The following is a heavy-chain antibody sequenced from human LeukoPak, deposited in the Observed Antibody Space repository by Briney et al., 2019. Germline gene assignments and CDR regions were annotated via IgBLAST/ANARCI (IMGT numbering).Heavy chain of an antibody. V-gene: IGHV1-3*01. CDR3: AMSVEMPPIPSFDY. CDR2: VSAAINP. J-gene: IGHJ4*02. Sequence: ASVKVSCKTSGYIFTPHHIHWMRQAPGQGLELLGWVSAAINPEYSQKFQGRVVITRDASATTSYLELNSLRSEDTAVYYCAMSVEMPPIPSFDYWGQGTLVTVSS. D-gene: IGHD5-24*01. CDR1: GYIFTPHH.